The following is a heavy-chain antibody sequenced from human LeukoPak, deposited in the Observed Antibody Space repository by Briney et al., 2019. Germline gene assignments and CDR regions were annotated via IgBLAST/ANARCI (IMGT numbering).Heavy chain of an antibody. D-gene: IGHD5-18*01. J-gene: IGHJ5*02. CDR3: AKGGGYSYGALDWFDP. CDR2: ISASSTYI. CDR1: GFTFSSYS. Sequence: GGSLRLSCAASGFTFSSYSMNWVRQAPGKGLEWVSSISASSTYIYYADSVKGRFTVSRDNAKNSLYLQMNSLRPEDTAVYHCAKGGGYSYGALDWFDPWGQGTLVTVSS. V-gene: IGHV3-21*01.